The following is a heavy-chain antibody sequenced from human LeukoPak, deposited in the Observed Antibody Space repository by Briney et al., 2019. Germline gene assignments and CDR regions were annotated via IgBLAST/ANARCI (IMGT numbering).Heavy chain of an antibody. D-gene: IGHD6-13*01. CDR1: GFTFSSYA. CDR3: ARAVAAADSY. CDR2: ISYDGSNK. Sequence: RPGGSLRLSCAASGFTFSSYAMHWVRQAPGKGLEWVAVISYDGSNKYYADSVKGRFTISRDNSKNTLYLQMNSLRAEDTAVYSCARAVAAADSYWGRGTLVTVSS. V-gene: IGHV3-30-3*01. J-gene: IGHJ4*02.